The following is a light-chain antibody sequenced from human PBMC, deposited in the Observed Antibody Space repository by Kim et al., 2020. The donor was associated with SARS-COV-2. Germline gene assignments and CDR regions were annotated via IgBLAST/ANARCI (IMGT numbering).Light chain of an antibody. CDR3: QQYDTLPNT. J-gene: IGKJ2*01. CDR2: AAS. CDR1: QALRSRS. Sequence: LSPGERAILCCRASQALRSRSLAWYQQKPGQAPRLVISAASNRAPGTADRFSGSVSGADFALTISRLEPEDFAVYYCQQYDTLPNTFGQGTKLEI. V-gene: IGKV3-20*01.